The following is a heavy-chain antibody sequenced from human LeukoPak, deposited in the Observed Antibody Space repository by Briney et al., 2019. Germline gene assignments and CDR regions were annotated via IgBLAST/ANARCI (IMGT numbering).Heavy chain of an antibody. D-gene: IGHD5-24*01. CDR2: ITSSGATT. J-gene: IGHJ4*02. CDR1: GFTISTYA. V-gene: IGHV3-23*01. CDR3: AKEFIAGDGHVDCDS. Sequence: SGGSLRLSCAASGFTISTYAMTWVRQAPGKGLEWVSSITSSGATTYYADSVKGRLTISRDISKNTLYLQMNSLTAEDSAVYYCAKEFIAGDGHVDCDSWGQGTLVTVSS.